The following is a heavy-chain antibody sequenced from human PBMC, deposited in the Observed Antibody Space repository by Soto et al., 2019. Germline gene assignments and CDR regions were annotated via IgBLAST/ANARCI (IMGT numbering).Heavy chain of an antibody. CDR1: GYTFTSYD. CDR2: MNPNSGNT. D-gene: IGHD4-4*01. CDR3: ARGLGYSTGNWLDP. J-gene: IGHJ5*02. V-gene: IGHV1-8*01. Sequence: ASVKVSCKASGYTFTSYDINWVRQATGQGLEWMEWMNPNSGNTGYAQKFQGRVTMTRNTSISTAYMELSSLRSEDTAVYYCARGLGYSTGNWLDPWGQGTMVTVYS.